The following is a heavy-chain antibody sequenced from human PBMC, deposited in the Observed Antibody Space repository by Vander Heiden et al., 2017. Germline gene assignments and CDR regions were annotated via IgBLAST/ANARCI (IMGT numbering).Heavy chain of an antibody. CDR3: ARDRAAAAGFDY. D-gene: IGHD6-13*01. CDR2: ISSSGSTI. J-gene: IGHJ4*02. CDR1: GFTFRDSY. Sequence: QVQLVESGGGLVKPGGSLRLSGAAAGFTFRDSYLALIPQAPGKGVEWVSYISSSGSTIYYADSVKGRFTISRDNAKNSLYLQMNSLRAEDTAVYYCARDRAAAAGFDYWGQGTLVTVSS. V-gene: IGHV3-11*01.